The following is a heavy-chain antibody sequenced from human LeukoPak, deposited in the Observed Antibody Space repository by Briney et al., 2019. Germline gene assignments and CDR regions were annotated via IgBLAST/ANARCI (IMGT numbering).Heavy chain of an antibody. J-gene: IGHJ3*02. CDR2: IWYDGSNK. V-gene: IGHV3-33*06. CDR3: AKVPYYYDSSGSLAFDI. CDR1: GFPFSSYG. D-gene: IGHD3-22*01. Sequence: PGGSLRLSCAASGFPFSSYGMHWVRQAPGKGLEWVAVIWYDGSNKYYADSVKGRFTISRDNSKNTLYLQMNSLRAEDTAVYYCAKVPYYYDSSGSLAFDIWGQGTMVTVSS.